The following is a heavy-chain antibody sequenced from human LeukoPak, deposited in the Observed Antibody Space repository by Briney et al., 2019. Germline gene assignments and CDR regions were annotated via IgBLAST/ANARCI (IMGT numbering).Heavy chain of an antibody. Sequence: AGGSLRLSCTASECTVSRNYMLWVRQAPGKGLEWVSLIFSNGDTHYADSVKGRFTISRDTSKNTVSLQMNSLRGEDTAMYYCTRDQMHFWGQGTLVSVSS. D-gene: IGHD5-24*01. V-gene: IGHV3-53*01. CDR1: ECTVSRNY. CDR2: IFSNGDT. J-gene: IGHJ4*02. CDR3: TRDQMHF.